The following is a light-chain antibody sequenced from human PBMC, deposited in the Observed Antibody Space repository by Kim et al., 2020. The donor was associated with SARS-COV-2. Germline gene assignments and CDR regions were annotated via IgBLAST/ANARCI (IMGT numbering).Light chain of an antibody. CDR1: QSVSSSY. V-gene: IGKV3-20*01. J-gene: IGKJ1*01. CDR3: QQYGSSAT. Sequence: EIVLTQSPGTLSLSPGERATLSCRASQSVSSSYLAWYQQKPGQAARLLIYGASSRATGIPDRFSGSGSGTDFTLTISRLEPEDFAVYYCQQYGSSATFGQGTKVDVK. CDR2: GAS.